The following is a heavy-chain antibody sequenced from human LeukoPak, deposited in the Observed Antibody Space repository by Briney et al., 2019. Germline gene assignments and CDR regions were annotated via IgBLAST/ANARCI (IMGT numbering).Heavy chain of an antibody. CDR1: GFTFSSYW. CDR3: VYSSGWILDY. Sequence: GTPLRLSCAASGFTFSSYWMTWVRQAPGKGLEWVANLKQDGSETYYVDSVKGRFTITRDNAENSLYLQMNSLRAEDTAVYFCVYSSGWILDYWGQGTLVTVSS. D-gene: IGHD6-19*01. J-gene: IGHJ4*02. V-gene: IGHV3-7*02. CDR2: LKQDGSET.